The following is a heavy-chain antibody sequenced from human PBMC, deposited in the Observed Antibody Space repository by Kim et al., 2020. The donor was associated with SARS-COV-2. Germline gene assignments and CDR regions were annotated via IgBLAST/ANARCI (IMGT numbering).Heavy chain of an antibody. CDR1: GFTFSSYS. Sequence: GGSLRLSCAASGFTFSSYSMNWVRQAPGKGLEWVSSISSSSYIYYADSVKGRFTISRDNAKNSLYLQMNSLRAEDTAVYYCARDGNNWYFDLWGRGTLVTVSS. J-gene: IGHJ2*01. CDR2: ISSSSYI. CDR3: ARDGNNWYFDL. V-gene: IGHV3-21*01. D-gene: IGHD1-1*01.